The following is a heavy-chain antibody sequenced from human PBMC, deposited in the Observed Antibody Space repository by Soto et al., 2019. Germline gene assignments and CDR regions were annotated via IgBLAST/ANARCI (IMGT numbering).Heavy chain of an antibody. CDR2: MNPNSGNT. D-gene: IGHD2-8*01. J-gene: IGHJ6*03. CDR1: GYTFTRYD. Sequence: ASVKVSCKASGYTFTRYDVNWVRQAPGQGLEWMGWMNPNSGNTGYAQKFQGRVTMTRNTSISTAYMELSSLRSEDTAVYYCARRMGSLETVLMVYATDYYYYMDVWGKGTTVTVSS. CDR3: ARRMGSLETVLMVYATDYYYYMDV. V-gene: IGHV1-8*01.